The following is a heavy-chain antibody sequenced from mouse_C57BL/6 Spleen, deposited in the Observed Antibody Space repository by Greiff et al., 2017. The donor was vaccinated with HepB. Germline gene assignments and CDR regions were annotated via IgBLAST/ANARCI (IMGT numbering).Heavy chain of an antibody. D-gene: IGHD2-1*01. CDR1: GYTFTSYW. CDR2: IDPSDSYT. J-gene: IGHJ3*01. Sequence: VQLQQPGAELVMPGASVKLSCKASGYTFTSYWMHWVKQRPGQGLEWIGEIDPSDSYTNYNQKFKGKSTLTVDKSSSTAYMQLSSLTSEDSAVYYCASYYGNSFAYWGQGTLVTVSA. V-gene: IGHV1-69*01. CDR3: ASYYGNSFAY.